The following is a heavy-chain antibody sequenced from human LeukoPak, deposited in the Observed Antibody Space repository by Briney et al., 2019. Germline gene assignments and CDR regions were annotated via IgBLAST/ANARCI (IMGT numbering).Heavy chain of an antibody. CDR3: VRRWREQVAAAAYFDS. V-gene: IGHV4-39*07. CDR2: IYYTKNT. CDR1: GGSISDKIYY. Sequence: SETLSLTCTVSGGSISDKIYYWGWIRQPPGKGLEWIGSIYYTKNTYYNPSLKSRVTLLIDTSKNQFSLKVSSVTAADTAVYYCVRRWREQVAAAAYFDSWGQGTLVTVSS. J-gene: IGHJ4*02. D-gene: IGHD6-13*01.